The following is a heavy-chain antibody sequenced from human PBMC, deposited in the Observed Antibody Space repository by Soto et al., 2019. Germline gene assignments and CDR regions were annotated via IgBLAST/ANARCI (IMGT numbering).Heavy chain of an antibody. Sequence: QLQLQESGSGLVKPSQTLSLTCAVSGGSISSGGYSWSWIRQPPGKGLEWIGYIYHSGSTYYNPFRKSRVTISVDRSKNQFSLKLSSVTAADTAVYYCARAHYGDYGYGMDVWGQGTTVTVSS. D-gene: IGHD4-17*01. J-gene: IGHJ6*02. V-gene: IGHV4-30-2*01. CDR2: IYHSGST. CDR1: GGSISSGGYS. CDR3: ARAHYGDYGYGMDV.